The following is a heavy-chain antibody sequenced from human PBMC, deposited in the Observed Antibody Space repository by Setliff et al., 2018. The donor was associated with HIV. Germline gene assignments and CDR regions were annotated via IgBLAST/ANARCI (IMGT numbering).Heavy chain of an antibody. CDR2: ISSSGSTI. CDR1: GFTFSSYE. J-gene: IGHJ6*02. D-gene: IGHD3-10*01. Sequence: LSLSCAASGFTFSSYEMNWVRQAPGKGLEWVSYISSSGSTIYYADSLKGRFTISRDNAKNSLYLQMNSLRDEDTAVYYCARDYNINYYYGLDAWGQGTTVTVSS. V-gene: IGHV3-48*03. CDR3: ARDYNINYYYGLDA.